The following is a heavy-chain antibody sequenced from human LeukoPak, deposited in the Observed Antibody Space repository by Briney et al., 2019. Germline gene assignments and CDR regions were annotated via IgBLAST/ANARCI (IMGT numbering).Heavy chain of an antibody. CDR2: IYYSGST. Sequence: PSETLSLTGTVSGGSISSSSYYWGWIRQPPGKGLEWIGSIYYSGSTNYNPSLKSRVTISVDTSKNQFSLKLSSVTAADTAVYYCAVGSSTHYYFDYWGQGTLVTVSS. J-gene: IGHJ4*02. CDR3: AVGSSTHYYFDY. D-gene: IGHD2/OR15-2a*01. V-gene: IGHV4-39*07. CDR1: GGSISSSSYY.